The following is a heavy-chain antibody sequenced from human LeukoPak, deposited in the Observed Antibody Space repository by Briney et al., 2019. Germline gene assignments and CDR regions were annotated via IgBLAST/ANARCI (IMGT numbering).Heavy chain of an antibody. CDR1: GCSISSYY. D-gene: IGHD3-22*01. J-gene: IGHJ4*02. CDR3: ARHHLYDSSGAGRSYFDS. V-gene: IGHV4-38-2*02. CDR2: MSHSGST. Sequence: SETLSLTCTDSGCSISSYYWSWIRQPTGKGLDGIGSMSHSGSTYYNPSLNSRVTISVDTSKNQFPVQLSSVTAADTAVYYCARHHLYDSSGAGRSYFDSWGQGTLVTVSS.